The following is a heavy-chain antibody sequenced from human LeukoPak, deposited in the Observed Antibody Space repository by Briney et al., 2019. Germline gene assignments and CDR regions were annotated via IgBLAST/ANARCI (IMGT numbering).Heavy chain of an antibody. Sequence: LPGGSLRLSCAASGFTFSSYAMSWVRQAPGKGLKWGSAISGSGGSTYYADPVKGRFTISRDNSKNTLYLQMNSLRAEDTAVYYCAKGDYGVNPANFYYYGMDVWGQGTTVTVSS. CDR2: ISGSGGST. V-gene: IGHV3-23*01. J-gene: IGHJ6*02. CDR1: GFTFSSYA. D-gene: IGHD4-23*01. CDR3: AKGDYGVNPANFYYYGMDV.